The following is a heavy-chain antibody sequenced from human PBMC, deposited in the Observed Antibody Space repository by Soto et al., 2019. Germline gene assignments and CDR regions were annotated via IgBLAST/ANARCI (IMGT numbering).Heavy chain of an antibody. V-gene: IGHV4-31*03. J-gene: IGHJ6*03. CDR1: GGSISSGGYY. CDR3: ARVDVVVVPAAQAYYYYYMDV. D-gene: IGHD2-2*01. Sequence: QVQLQESGPGLVKPSQTLSLTCTVSGGSISSGGYYWSWIRQHPGKGLEWIGYIYYSGSTYYNPSLKSRVTISVDTSKNQFSLKLSSVTAADTAVYYCARVDVVVVPAAQAYYYYYMDVWGKGTTVTVSS. CDR2: IYYSGST.